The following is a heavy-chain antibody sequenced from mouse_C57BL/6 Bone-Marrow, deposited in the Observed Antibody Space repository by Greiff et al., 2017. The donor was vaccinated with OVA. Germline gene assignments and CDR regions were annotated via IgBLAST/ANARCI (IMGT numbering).Heavy chain of an antibody. D-gene: IGHD1-1*01. Sequence: QVQLQQSGAELARPGASVKLSCKASGYTFTSYGISWVKQRTGQGLEWIGEIYPRRGNTYYNEKFKGKATLTADKSSSTAYMELRSLTSEDSAVYFCARDYYGSSPWFAYWGQGTLVTVSA. CDR3: ARDYYGSSPWFAY. J-gene: IGHJ3*01. CDR2: IYPRRGNT. CDR1: GYTFTSYG. V-gene: IGHV1-81*01.